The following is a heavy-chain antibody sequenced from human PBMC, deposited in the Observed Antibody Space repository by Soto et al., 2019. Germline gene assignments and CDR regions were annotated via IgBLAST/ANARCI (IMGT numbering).Heavy chain of an antibody. Sequence: KAGGSLRLSCAASGFTFSSYGMHWVRQAPGKGLEWVSAISNTASNIYYADSVKGRFTISRDNAKNTLSLQMNSLRAEDTAAYYCARGYGSEYHYYGMDVWGQGTTVTVSS. D-gene: IGHD3-10*01. CDR1: GFTFSSYG. CDR3: ARGYGSEYHYYGMDV. J-gene: IGHJ6*02. V-gene: IGHV3-21*01. CDR2: ISNTASNI.